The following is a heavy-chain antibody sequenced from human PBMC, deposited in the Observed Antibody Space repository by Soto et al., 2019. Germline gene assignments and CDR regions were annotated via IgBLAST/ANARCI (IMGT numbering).Heavy chain of an antibody. D-gene: IGHD2-2*01. J-gene: IGHJ4*02. V-gene: IGHV4-39*01. Sequence: QLQLQESGPGLVKPSETLSLTCTVSGGSISSRSFYWGWIRQPPGMGLEWIGSIYYSGSTDYDPSLKSRLSISVDTSKNQFSLRLSSVTAADTAVYYCASRSSYCRHTTCYEGYFDYWGQGILVTVYS. CDR3: ASRSSYCRHTTCYEGYFDY. CDR2: IYYSGST. CDR1: GGSISSRSFY.